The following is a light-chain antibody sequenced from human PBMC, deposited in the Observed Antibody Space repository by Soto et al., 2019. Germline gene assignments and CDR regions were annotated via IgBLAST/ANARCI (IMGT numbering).Light chain of an antibody. Sequence: DIQMTQSPSTLSASVGDRVTITCRASQSISSWLAWYQQKPGKAPNLLIYKASSLQSGVPSRFSGSGSGTEFTLTISSLQPDDFATYYCQQYNSYPWTFGQGTEVEIK. J-gene: IGKJ1*01. V-gene: IGKV1-5*03. CDR2: KAS. CDR3: QQYNSYPWT. CDR1: QSISSW.